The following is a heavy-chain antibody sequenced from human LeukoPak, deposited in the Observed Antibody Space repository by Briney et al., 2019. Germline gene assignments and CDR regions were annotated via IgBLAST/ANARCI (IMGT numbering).Heavy chain of an antibody. CDR1: GFTFSSYG. CDR2: IRYDGSNK. J-gene: IGHJ4*02. Sequence: GGSLRLSCAASGFTFSSYGMHWVRQAPGKGLEWVAFIRYDGSNKYYADSVKGRFTISRDNSKNTLYLQMNSLRAEDTAVYYCAKDHYVLGSYRYIVDYWGQGTLVTVSS. D-gene: IGHD3-16*02. V-gene: IGHV3-30*02. CDR3: AKDHYVLGSYRYIVDY.